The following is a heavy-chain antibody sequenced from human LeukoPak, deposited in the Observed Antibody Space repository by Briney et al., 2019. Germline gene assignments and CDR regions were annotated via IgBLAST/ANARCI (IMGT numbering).Heavy chain of an antibody. CDR3: ASTAQLLYERLDY. Sequence: SVKVSCKASGGTFSSYAISWVRQALGQGLEWMGRIIPILGIANYAQKFQGRVTITADKSTSTAYMELSSLRSEDTAVYYCASTAQLLYERLDYRGQGTLVTVSS. J-gene: IGHJ4*02. CDR1: GGTFSSYA. CDR2: IIPILGIA. D-gene: IGHD2-2*02. V-gene: IGHV1-69*04.